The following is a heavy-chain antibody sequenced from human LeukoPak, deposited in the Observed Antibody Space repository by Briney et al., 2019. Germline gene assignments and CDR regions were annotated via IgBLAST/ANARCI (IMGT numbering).Heavy chain of an antibody. CDR3: ARGSAARPYDY. D-gene: IGHD6-6*01. V-gene: IGHV4-59*01. CDR2: IHYTGDS. J-gene: IGHJ4*02. CDR1: GASISSDY. Sequence: SETLSLTCSVSGASISSDYWSWIRQPPGKGLEWMGYIHYTGDSNYNPSLKSRITMSVDTSNNQFSLKVTSVTTADTAMYYCARGSAARPYDYWGQGTLVTVSS.